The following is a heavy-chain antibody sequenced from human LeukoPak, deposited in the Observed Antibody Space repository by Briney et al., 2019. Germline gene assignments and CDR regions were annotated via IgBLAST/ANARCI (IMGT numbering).Heavy chain of an antibody. J-gene: IGHJ4*02. CDR3: ARRGYCSSTSCYSFDY. Sequence: GESLKISCKGSGYSFTSYWIGWVRQMPGKGLEWMGIIYPGDSDTRYSPSFQGQVTISADKSIGTAYLQWSSLKASDTAMYYCARRGYCSSTSCYSFDYWGQGTLVTVSS. CDR2: IYPGDSDT. CDR1: GYSFTSYW. D-gene: IGHD2-2*01. V-gene: IGHV5-51*01.